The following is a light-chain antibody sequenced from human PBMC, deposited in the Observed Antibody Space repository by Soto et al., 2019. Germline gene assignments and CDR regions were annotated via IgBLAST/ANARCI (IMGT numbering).Light chain of an antibody. CDR2: DVS. V-gene: IGLV2-14*01. CDR1: SSHVGGYNY. CDR3: SSYTSSSTPP. J-gene: IGLJ2*01. Sequence: QSALTQPASVSGSPGQSITISCTGTSSHVGGYNYVSWYQQHPGKAPKLMIYDVSNRPSGVSNRFSGSKSGNTASLTISGLQAEDEADYYCSSYTSSSTPPFGGGTKLTVL.